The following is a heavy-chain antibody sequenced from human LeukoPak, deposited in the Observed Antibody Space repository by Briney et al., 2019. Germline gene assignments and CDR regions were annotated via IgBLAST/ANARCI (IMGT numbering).Heavy chain of an antibody. CDR1: GFTFTTFW. D-gene: IGHD3-10*01. CDR3: ARDSGLDGPSSFDY. CDR2: IKQDGSER. Sequence: GGSLRLSCAASGFTFTTFWMSWVRQAPGKGLEWVANIKQDGSERYYVDSVKGRFTISRDNAKNSLYLQMNSLRAEDTAVYYCARDSGLDGPSSFDYRGQGTLVTVSS. V-gene: IGHV3-7*01. J-gene: IGHJ4*02.